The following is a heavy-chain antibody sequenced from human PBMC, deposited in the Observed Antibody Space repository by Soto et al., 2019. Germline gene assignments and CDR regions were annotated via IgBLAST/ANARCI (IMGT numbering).Heavy chain of an antibody. D-gene: IGHD3-22*01. V-gene: IGHV3-48*02. CDR2: ISSSSSTI. CDR1: GFTFSSYS. J-gene: IGHJ4*02. CDR3: ERVFSYYYDSRGYPI. Sequence: GASLRLSCAASGFTFSSYSMNWVRQAPGKGREWVSYISSSSSTIYYADSVKGRFTISRDNAKNSLYLQMNSLRDEDTAVYYCERVFSYYYDSRGYPIWSQGTLVTVSP.